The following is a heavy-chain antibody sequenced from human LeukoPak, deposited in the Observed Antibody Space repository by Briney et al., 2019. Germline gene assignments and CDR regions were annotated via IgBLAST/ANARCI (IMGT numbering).Heavy chain of an antibody. V-gene: IGHV4-31*03. CDR2: IYYSGST. CDR1: GGSISSGGYY. J-gene: IGHJ5*02. CDR3: ARRGYSSGWYWFDP. Sequence: SETLSLTCTVSGGSISSGGYYWSWIRQHPGKGLEWIGYIYYSGSTYYTPSLKSRATMSVDTSKNQFSLKLSSVTAADTAIYYCARRGYSSGWYWFDPWGQGTLVTVSS. D-gene: IGHD6-19*01.